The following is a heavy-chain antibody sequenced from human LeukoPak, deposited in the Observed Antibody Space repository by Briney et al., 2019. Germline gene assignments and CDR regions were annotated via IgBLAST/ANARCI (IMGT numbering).Heavy chain of an antibody. D-gene: IGHD2-2*01. Sequence: PSETLSLTCTVSGGSISSYYWSWIRQPPGEGLEWIGYLYYSGNTNYNPSLKSRVTISVDTSKNQFSLKLSSVTAADTAVYYCARDLGYCSTTSCYNWFDPWGQGTLVTVSS. J-gene: IGHJ5*02. CDR1: GGSISSYY. V-gene: IGHV4-59*01. CDR2: LYYSGNT. CDR3: ARDLGYCSTTSCYNWFDP.